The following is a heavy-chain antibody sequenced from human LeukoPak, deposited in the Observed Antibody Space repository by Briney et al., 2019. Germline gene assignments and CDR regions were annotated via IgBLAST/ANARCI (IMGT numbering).Heavy chain of an antibody. CDR1: GYTFTSYG. Sequence: ASVKVSCKASGYTFTSYGISWVRQAPGQGLEWMGWISAYNGNTNYAQKLQGRVTMTTDASTSTAYMELRSLRSDDTAVYYCARDSGSSSWGPLAFDYWGQGTLVTVSS. D-gene: IGHD6-13*01. V-gene: IGHV1-18*01. CDR3: ARDSGSSSWGPLAFDY. CDR2: ISAYNGNT. J-gene: IGHJ4*02.